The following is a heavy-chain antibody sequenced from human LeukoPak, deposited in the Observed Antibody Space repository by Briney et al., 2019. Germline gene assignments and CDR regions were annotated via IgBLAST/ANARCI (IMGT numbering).Heavy chain of an antibody. CDR3: ARGGSGYDSHYYAMDV. Sequence: PEKSLRLSCAASGFTFSSYAMHWVRQAPGKGLEWVTLISYDGSNKYRADSVKGRFTISRDNSKNTLYLQMNSLRAEDTAVYYCARGGSGYDSHYYAMDVWGQGTTVTVSS. D-gene: IGHD5-12*01. CDR2: ISYDGSNK. CDR1: GFTFSSYA. J-gene: IGHJ6*02. V-gene: IGHV3-30*04.